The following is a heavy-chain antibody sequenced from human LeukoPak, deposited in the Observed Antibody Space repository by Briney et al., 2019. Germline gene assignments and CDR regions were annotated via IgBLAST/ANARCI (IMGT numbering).Heavy chain of an antibody. CDR2: IYYSGST. CDR3: ARLHYGGNYGYYYYYMDV. D-gene: IGHD4-23*01. V-gene: IGHV4-39*01. CDR1: GGSFSGYY. Sequence: SETLSLTCAVYGGSFSGYYWGWIRQPPGKGLEWIGSIYYSGSTYYNPSLKSRVTISVDTSKHQFSLNLSSVTAADTAVYYCARLHYGGNYGYYYYYMDVWGKGTTVTISS. J-gene: IGHJ6*03.